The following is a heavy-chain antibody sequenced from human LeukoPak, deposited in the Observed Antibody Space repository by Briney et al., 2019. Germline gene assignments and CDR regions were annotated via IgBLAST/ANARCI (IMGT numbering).Heavy chain of an antibody. Sequence: GGSLRLSCAASGFTFSNHWMHWVRQAPGKGLEWVANIKQDGSEKYYVDSVKGRFTISRDNAKNSLYLQMNSLRAEDTAVYYCARARAAGRLIFDYWGQGTLVTVSS. CDR1: GFTFSNHW. CDR3: ARARAAGRLIFDY. D-gene: IGHD6-13*01. CDR2: IKQDGSEK. V-gene: IGHV3-7*03. J-gene: IGHJ4*02.